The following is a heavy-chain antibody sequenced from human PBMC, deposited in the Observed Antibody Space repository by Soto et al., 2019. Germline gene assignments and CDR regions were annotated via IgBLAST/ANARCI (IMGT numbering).Heavy chain of an antibody. V-gene: IGHV4-30-2*06. J-gene: IGHJ6*02. CDR1: GDSISSGGYS. D-gene: IGHD3-22*01. CDR3: ARGRDYYDSSGYYGGYGLDV. Sequence: QLQLRESGSGLVKPSQTLSLTCAVSGDSISSGGYSWNWIRQSPGKGLEWIGYIYHNGNTNYNTSLKSRATISLDSSQNEFSLKLTSVTAADTAVYFCARGRDYYDSSGYYGGYGLDVWGQGTTVTVSS. CDR2: IYHNGNT.